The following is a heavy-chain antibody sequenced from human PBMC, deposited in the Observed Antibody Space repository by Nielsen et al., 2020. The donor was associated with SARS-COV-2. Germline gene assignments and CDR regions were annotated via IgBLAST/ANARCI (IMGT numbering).Heavy chain of an antibody. Sequence: SLKISCAASGFTFDDYAMHRVRQAPGKGLEWVSGISWNSGSIGYADSVKGRFTISRDNAKNSLYLQMNSLRAEDTALYYCAKDIRGSMTTVTTGFGYWGQGTLVTVSS. V-gene: IGHV3-9*01. D-gene: IGHD4-17*01. CDR1: GFTFDDYA. CDR3: AKDIRGSMTTVTTGFGY. J-gene: IGHJ4*02. CDR2: ISWNSGSI.